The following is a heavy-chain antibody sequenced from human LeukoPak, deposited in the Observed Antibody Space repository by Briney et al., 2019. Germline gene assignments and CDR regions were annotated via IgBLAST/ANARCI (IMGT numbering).Heavy chain of an antibody. CDR2: IYYSGST. CDR1: GGSINNYY. J-gene: IGHJ5*02. CDR3: ARHNRPSGSYCWFDP. V-gene: IGHV4-59*08. D-gene: IGHD1-26*01. Sequence: SETLSLTCTVSGGSINNYYWSWIRQPPGKGLEWIGYIYYSGSTNYNPSLKSRVTISVDTSKNQFSLKLSSVTAADTAVYYCARHNRPSGSYCWFDPWGQGTLVTVSS.